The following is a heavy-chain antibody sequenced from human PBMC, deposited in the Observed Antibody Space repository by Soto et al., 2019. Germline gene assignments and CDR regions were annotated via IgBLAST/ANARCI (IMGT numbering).Heavy chain of an antibody. CDR1: GGSISSSSYF. J-gene: IGHJ4*02. Sequence: PSETLSLTCTVSGGSISSSSYFWGWIRQPPGKGLEWIGTIYYSGSTYYNPSLKSRVTISVDTSKNQFSLKLSSVTAADTAVYYCARYTYYYDSSGPYYFDYWGQGTLVTVSS. V-gene: IGHV4-39*01. CDR2: IYYSGST. CDR3: ARYTYYYDSSGPYYFDY. D-gene: IGHD3-22*01.